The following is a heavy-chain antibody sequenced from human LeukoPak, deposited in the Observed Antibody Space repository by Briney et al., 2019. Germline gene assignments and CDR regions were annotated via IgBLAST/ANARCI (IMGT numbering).Heavy chain of an antibody. CDR2: ISYDGSNK. J-gene: IGHJ4*02. D-gene: IGHD3-10*01. CDR1: GFTFSSYA. CDR3: ARGWFGELLFNGEPPDY. V-gene: IGHV3-30-3*01. Sequence: GGSLRLSCAASGFTFSSYAMHWVRQAPGKGLEWVAVISYDGSNKYYADSVKGRFTISRDNSKNTLYLQMNSLRAEDTAVYYCARGWFGELLFNGEPPDYWGQGTLVTVSS.